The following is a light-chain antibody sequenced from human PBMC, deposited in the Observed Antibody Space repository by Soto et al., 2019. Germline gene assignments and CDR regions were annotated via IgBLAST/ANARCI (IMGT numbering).Light chain of an antibody. V-gene: IGLV2-23*01. Sequence: QSALTQPASVSGSPGQSITISCTGTSSDVGIYNLVSWYQQRPDKAPKLVIYEGTKRPSGVSNRFSGSKSGNTASLTISGLQADDEADYYCCSYAGSITFVFGTGTKVT. CDR2: EGT. CDR1: SSDVGIYNL. CDR3: CSYAGSITFV. J-gene: IGLJ1*01.